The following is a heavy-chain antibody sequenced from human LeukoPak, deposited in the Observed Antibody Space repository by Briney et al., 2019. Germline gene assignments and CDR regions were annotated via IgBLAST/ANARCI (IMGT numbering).Heavy chain of an antibody. Sequence: SETLSLTCTVSGGSISSGSYFWSWIRQPAGKGLEWIGRIYTSGSTNYNPSLKSRVTISVDTSKNQFSLKLSSVTAADTAVYYCERGARRFLEWLSPFDYWGQGTLVTVSS. CDR3: ERGARRFLEWLSPFDY. CDR1: GGSISSGSYF. V-gene: IGHV4-61*02. J-gene: IGHJ4*02. D-gene: IGHD3-3*01. CDR2: IYTSGST.